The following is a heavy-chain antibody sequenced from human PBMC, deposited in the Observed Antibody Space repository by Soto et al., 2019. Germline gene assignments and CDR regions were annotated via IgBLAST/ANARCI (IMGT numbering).Heavy chain of an antibody. CDR3: ARTGDTVVTLFYYFDY. D-gene: IGHD2-21*02. J-gene: IGHJ4*01. Sequence: AVKVSCKASGGTFSSYAISWVRQAPGQGLEWMGGIIPIFGTANYAQKFQGRVTITADESTSTAYMELSSLRSEDTAVYYCARTGDTVVTLFYYFDYWGQGTLVTVSS. V-gene: IGHV1-69*13. CDR1: GGTFSSYA. CDR2: IIPIFGTA.